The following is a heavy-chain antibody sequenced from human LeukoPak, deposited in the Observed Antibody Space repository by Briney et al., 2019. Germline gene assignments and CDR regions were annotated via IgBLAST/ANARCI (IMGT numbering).Heavy chain of an antibody. CDR2: IYTSGST. CDR3: ARDGIGYCSSTSCYRAPNWFDP. V-gene: IGHV4-4*09. Sequence: SETLSLTCTVSGGSISSYYWSWIRQPPGKGLEWIGYIYTSGSTYYNPSLKSRVTISVDTSKNQFSLKLSSVTAADTAVYYCARDGIGYCSSTSCYRAPNWFDPWGQGTLVTVSS. D-gene: IGHD2-2*02. CDR1: GGSISSYY. J-gene: IGHJ5*02.